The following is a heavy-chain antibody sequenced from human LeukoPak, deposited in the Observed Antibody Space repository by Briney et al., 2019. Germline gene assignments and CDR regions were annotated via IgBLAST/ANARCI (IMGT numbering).Heavy chain of an antibody. CDR1: GYTFTSYD. J-gene: IGHJ5*02. CDR3: ARGAMYYDFWSGYYPNWFDP. CDR2: MNPNSGNT. Sequence: ASVKVSCKSSGYTFTSYDINWVRPATGQGLEWMGWMNPNSGNTGYAQKFQGRVTTTRNTSISTAYMELSSLRSEDTAVYYCARGAMYYDFWSGYYPNWFDPWGQGTLVTVSS. D-gene: IGHD3-3*01. V-gene: IGHV1-8*01.